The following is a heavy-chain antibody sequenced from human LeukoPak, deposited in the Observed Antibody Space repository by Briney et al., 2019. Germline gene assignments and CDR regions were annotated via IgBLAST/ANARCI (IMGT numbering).Heavy chain of an antibody. CDR2: INPSGGST. Sequence: GSVKVSCKASGYTFTGYYMHWVRQAPGQGLEWMGIINPSGGSTSYAQKFQGRVTMTRDMSTSTVYMELSSLRSEDTAVYYCARRGIAVAAVDYWGKGTLVTVSS. D-gene: IGHD6-19*01. J-gene: IGHJ4*02. CDR1: GYTFTGYY. V-gene: IGHV1-46*01. CDR3: ARRGIAVAAVDY.